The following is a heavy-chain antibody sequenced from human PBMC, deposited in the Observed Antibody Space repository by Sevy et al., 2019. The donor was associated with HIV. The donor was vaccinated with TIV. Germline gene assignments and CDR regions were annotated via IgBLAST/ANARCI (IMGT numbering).Heavy chain of an antibody. Sequence: SETLSLTCTVSGGSISSYYWSWIRQPPGKGLEWIGYIYYSGSTNYNPSLKSRVTITVDTSENQFSLKLSSVTAADTAVYYCARVLEYPITAAGTYYFDYWGQGTLVTVSS. J-gene: IGHJ4*02. CDR1: GGSISSYY. V-gene: IGHV4-59*01. D-gene: IGHD6-13*01. CDR2: IYYSGST. CDR3: ARVLEYPITAAGTYYFDY.